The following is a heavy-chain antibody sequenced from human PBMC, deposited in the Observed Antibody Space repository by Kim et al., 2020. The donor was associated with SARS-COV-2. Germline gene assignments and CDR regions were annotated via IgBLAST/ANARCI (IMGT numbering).Heavy chain of an antibody. CDR2: IISSGHT. Sequence: SETLSLTCSVSGDSITTTDTSWAWIRQPAGKGLEWIGTIISSGHTYKNPALKSRVTISLDTSRNHFSLNIISVTAADTATYFCARQDLLRWSVDGKLLGSFLSWGQGALVTVSS. V-gene: IGHV4-39*02. CDR3: ARQDLLRWSVDGKLLGSFLS. D-gene: IGHD3-10*01. J-gene: IGHJ5*02. CDR1: GDSITTTDTS.